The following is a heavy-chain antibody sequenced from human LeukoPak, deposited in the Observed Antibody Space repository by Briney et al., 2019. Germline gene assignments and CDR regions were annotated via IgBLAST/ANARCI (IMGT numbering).Heavy chain of an antibody. CDR2: ISYDGSNK. D-gene: IGHD3-9*01. J-gene: IGHJ4*02. CDR3: ARPYYDILTGLRY. Sequence: PGRSLRLSCAASGFTFSSYAMHWVRQAPGKGLEWVAVISYDGSNKYYADSVKGRFTISRDNSKNTLYLQMNSQRAEDTAVYYCARPYYDILTGLRYWGQGTLVTVSS. CDR1: GFTFSSYA. V-gene: IGHV3-30-3*01.